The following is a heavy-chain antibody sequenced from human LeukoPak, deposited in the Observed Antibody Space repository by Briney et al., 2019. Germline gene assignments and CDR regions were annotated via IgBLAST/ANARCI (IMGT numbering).Heavy chain of an antibody. CDR1: GYTFTSYG. D-gene: IGHD3-9*01. V-gene: IGHV1-18*01. CDR2: ISAYNGNT. CDR3: ARRGYDILTGRYSAHP. Sequence: ASVKVSCKASGYTFTSYGISWVRQAPGQGLEWMGWISAYNGNTNYAQKLQGRVTMTTDTSTSTAYMELRSLRSDDTAVYYCARRGYDILTGRYSAHPWGQGTLVTVSS. J-gene: IGHJ5*02.